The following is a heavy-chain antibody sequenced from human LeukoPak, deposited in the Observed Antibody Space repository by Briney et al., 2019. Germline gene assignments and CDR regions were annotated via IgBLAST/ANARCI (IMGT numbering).Heavy chain of an antibody. CDR2: INAGNGNT. D-gene: IGHD4-17*01. CDR3: ARADYGACMDY. CDR1: GYTFTSYG. J-gene: IGHJ4*02. Sequence: GASVKVSCKASGYTFTSYGISWVRQAPGQGLEWMGWINAGNGNTKYSQEFQGRVTITRDTSASTAYMELSSLRSEDMAVYYCARADYGACMDYWGQGTLVTVSS. V-gene: IGHV1-3*03.